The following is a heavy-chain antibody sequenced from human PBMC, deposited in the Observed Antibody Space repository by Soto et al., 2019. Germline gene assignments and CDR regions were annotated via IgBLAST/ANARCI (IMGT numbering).Heavy chain of an antibody. V-gene: IGHV1-3*01. CDR3: ARGYTSGWTFDF. CDR1: GYNFTTYV. Sequence: QVQLVQSGAEVQQPGASASVSCKASGYNFTTYVVHWVRQAPGQGPEWMGWINCGSGNTEYSQKFQGRVTFTRDTSARTAYMDLNSLTSGDTAVYYCARGYTSGWTFDFWGRGTLVTVSS. J-gene: IGHJ4*02. D-gene: IGHD6-19*01. CDR2: INCGSGNT.